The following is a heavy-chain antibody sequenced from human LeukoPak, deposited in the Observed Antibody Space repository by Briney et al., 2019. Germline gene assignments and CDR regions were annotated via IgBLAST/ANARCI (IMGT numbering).Heavy chain of an antibody. Sequence: PGGSLRLSCAASGFMFRSFGIHWVRQIPGKGLEWVAFIQYDGGNKYYADSVRGRFTVSRDNSKNTAYLEMNSLRTDDTAIYYCAKSGLDPWGQGTLVAVSS. D-gene: IGHD1-26*01. CDR3: AKSGLDP. CDR2: IQYDGGNK. CDR1: GFMFRSFG. V-gene: IGHV3-30*02. J-gene: IGHJ5*02.